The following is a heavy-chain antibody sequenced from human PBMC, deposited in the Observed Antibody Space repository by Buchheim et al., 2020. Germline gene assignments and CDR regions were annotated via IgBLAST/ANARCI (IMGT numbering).Heavy chain of an antibody. V-gene: IGHV4-4*07. Sequence: QVQLQESGPGLVKPSETLSLTCSISGDSISAYYWSWIWQPAGKGLEWIGRIYASGTTSYNPSLKSRVTMSVDTSKNQFSLKVYSVTAADTAVYYCARGSGIFDSTGHQDYYFTHWGQGTL. CDR2: IYASGTT. CDR3: ARGSGIFDSTGHQDYYFTH. D-gene: IGHD2/OR15-2a*01. CDR1: GDSISAYY. J-gene: IGHJ4*02.